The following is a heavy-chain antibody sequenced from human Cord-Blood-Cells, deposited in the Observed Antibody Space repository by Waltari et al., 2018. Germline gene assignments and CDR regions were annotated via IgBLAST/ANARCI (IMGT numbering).Heavy chain of an antibody. CDR3: ARDRHSYSSSWYNRYYYYYGMDV. J-gene: IGHJ6*02. CDR1: GGSISSGGYY. V-gene: IGHV4-31*03. D-gene: IGHD6-13*01. Sequence: QVQLQESGPGLVKPSQTLSLTCTVSGGSISSGGYYWSWIRQHPGKGLEWIGYIYYSGSTYYNPSLKSRVTISVVTSKNQFSLKLSSVTAADTAVYYCARDRHSYSSSWYNRYYYYYGMDVWGQGTTVTVSS. CDR2: IYYSGST.